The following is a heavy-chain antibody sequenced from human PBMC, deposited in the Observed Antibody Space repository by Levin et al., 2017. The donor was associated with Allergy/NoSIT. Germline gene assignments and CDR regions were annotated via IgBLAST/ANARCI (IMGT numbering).Heavy chain of an antibody. V-gene: IGHV3-20*04. CDR2: INWNGGST. CDR1: GFTFDDYG. Sequence: GGSLRLSCAASGFTFDDYGMSWVRQAPGKGLEWVSGINWNGGSTGYADSVKGRFTISRDNAKNSLYLQMNSLRAEDTALYYCARDLNYYGSGSYPRHDAFDIWGQGTMVTVSS. J-gene: IGHJ3*02. CDR3: ARDLNYYGSGSYPRHDAFDI. D-gene: IGHD3-10*01.